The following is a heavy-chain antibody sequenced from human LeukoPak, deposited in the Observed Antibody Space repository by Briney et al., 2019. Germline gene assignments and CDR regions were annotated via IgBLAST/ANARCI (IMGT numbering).Heavy chain of an antibody. CDR2: ISFDGRDK. CDR3: AIDLRKSADYYFDY. J-gene: IGHJ4*02. V-gene: IGHV3-30*04. D-gene: IGHD3/OR15-3a*01. CDR1: GFIFNNNA. Sequence: PGGSLRLSCAASGFIFNNNAIHWVRQAPGKGLEWVAVISFDGRDKHHADSVKGRFTISRDNSKNTLYLQMSSLRVEDTAMYYCAIDLRKSADYYFDYWGQGTLVTVSS.